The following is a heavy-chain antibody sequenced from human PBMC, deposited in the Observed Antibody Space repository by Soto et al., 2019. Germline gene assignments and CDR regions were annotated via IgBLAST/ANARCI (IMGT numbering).Heavy chain of an antibody. J-gene: IGHJ6*02. CDR2: VDPEDGET. V-gene: IGHV1-69-2*01. CDR3: ATFPYPGYSYVLYYGMDV. CDR1: GYTFTDYY. D-gene: IGHD5-18*01. Sequence: EVQLVQSGAEVKKPGATVKISCKVSGYTFTDYYMHWVQQAPGKGLEWMGLVDPEDGETIYAEKFQGRVTITADTSTDTAYMELSSLRSEDTAVYYCATFPYPGYSYVLYYGMDVWGQGTTVTVSS.